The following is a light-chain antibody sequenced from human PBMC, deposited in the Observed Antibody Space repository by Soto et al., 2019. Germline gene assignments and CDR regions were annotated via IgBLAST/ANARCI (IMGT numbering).Light chain of an antibody. V-gene: IGKV1-5*03. CDR3: QHYNSYSEA. J-gene: IGKJ1*01. CDR1: QTISSW. Sequence: DIQMTQSPSSLSASVGDRVTITCRASQTISSWLAWYQQKPGKAPKLLIYKASTLKSGVPSRFSGSGSGTEFTLTISSLQPDDFATYYCQHYNSYSEAFGQGTKVEIX. CDR2: KAS.